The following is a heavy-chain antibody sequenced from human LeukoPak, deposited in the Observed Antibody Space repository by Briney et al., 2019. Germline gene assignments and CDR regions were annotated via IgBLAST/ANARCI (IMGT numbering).Heavy chain of an antibody. J-gene: IGHJ4*02. D-gene: IGHD1-26*01. V-gene: IGHV4-61*01. CDR1: GGSVSSDSYY. CDR2: IFYSGST. CDR3: ARDVRTRSGSYYFLDY. Sequence: SETLSLTCTVSGGSVSSDSYYWSWIRQPPGKGLEWIGSIFYSGSTNYNPSLKSRVTISVGTSKNQFSLKLSSVTAADTAVYYCARDVRTRSGSYYFLDYWGQGTLVTVSS.